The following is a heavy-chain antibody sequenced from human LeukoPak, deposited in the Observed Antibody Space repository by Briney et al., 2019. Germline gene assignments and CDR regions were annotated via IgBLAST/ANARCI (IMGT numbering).Heavy chain of an antibody. Sequence: GESLRISCKGSGYSFTTYRISWVRQMPGKGLEWMGRIDPSDSYTNYSPSFQSHVTISADKSISTAYLQWSSLKASDTAMYYCARYTAGDFDYWGQRTLVTVSS. V-gene: IGHV5-10-1*01. J-gene: IGHJ4*02. D-gene: IGHD2-2*02. CDR3: ARYTAGDFDY. CDR1: GYSFTTYR. CDR2: IDPSDSYT.